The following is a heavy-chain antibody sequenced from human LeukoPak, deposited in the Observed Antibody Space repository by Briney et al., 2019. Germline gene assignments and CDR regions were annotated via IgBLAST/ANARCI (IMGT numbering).Heavy chain of an antibody. CDR2: ISSSGSTI. CDR3: AELGITMIGGV. Sequence: PGGSLGLSCAASGFTFSSYEMNWVRQAPGKGLEWFSYISSSGSTIYYADSVKGRFTISRDNAKNSLYLQMNSLRAEDTAVYYCAELGITMIGGVWGKGTTVTISS. V-gene: IGHV3-48*03. CDR1: GFTFSSYE. J-gene: IGHJ6*04. D-gene: IGHD3-10*02.